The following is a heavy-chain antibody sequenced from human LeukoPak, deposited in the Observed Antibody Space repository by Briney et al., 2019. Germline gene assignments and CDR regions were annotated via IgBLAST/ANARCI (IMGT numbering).Heavy chain of an antibody. J-gene: IGHJ4*02. D-gene: IGHD4-17*01. Sequence: PGGSLRLSCAASGFTVSSNYMSWVRQAPGKGLEWVSVIYSGGSTYYADSVKGRFTIPRDNSKNTLYLQMNSLRAEDTAVYYCAKDSATVTTWVREFDYWGQGTLVTVSS. CDR1: GFTVSSNY. CDR3: AKDSATVTTWVREFDY. V-gene: IGHV3-53*01. CDR2: IYSGGST.